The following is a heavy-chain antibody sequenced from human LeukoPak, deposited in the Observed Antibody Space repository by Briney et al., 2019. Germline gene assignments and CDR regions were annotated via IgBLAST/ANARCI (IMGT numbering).Heavy chain of an antibody. CDR3: ARALGYCSSTSCSPLDY. CDR1: GGSISSSNW. V-gene: IGHV4-4*02. J-gene: IGHJ4*02. D-gene: IGHD2-2*01. Sequence: SETLSLTCAVSGGSISSSNWWSWVRQPPGKGLEWIGEIYHSGSTNYNPSLKSRVIISVDKSKNQFSLKLSSVTAADTAVYYCARALGYCSSTSCSPLDYWGQGTLVTVSS. CDR2: IYHSGST.